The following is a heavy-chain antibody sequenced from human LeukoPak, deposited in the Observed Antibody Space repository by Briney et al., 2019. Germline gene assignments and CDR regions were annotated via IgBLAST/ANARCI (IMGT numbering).Heavy chain of an antibody. CDR3: ARGSWASGYFVDY. CDR1: VYSVIKCD. J-gene: IGHJ4*02. CDR2: MSTNNGNT. V-gene: IGHV1-8*03. D-gene: IGHD3-3*01. Sequence: SVTVSYKASVYSVIKCDLNWVRQATGQGREGMGWMSTNNGNTGYAQKFQGRITITRDTSISTAYMELSSLRSEDTAVYYCARGSWASGYFVDYWGQGTLVTVSS.